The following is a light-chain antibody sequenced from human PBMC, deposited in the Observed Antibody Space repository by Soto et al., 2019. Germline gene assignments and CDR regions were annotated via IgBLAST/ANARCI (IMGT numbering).Light chain of an antibody. CDR1: QSISTY. Sequence: DIQMTQSPSSLSAALGDTVTITCRASQSISTYLNWYQQKPGKAPKVLISDASTLQSGVPSRFSGSGGGTDFTLTISSLQPEDLATDYCQQSYSPPWTFGRGTKVEIK. V-gene: IGKV1-39*01. CDR2: DAS. J-gene: IGKJ1*01. CDR3: QQSYSPPWT.